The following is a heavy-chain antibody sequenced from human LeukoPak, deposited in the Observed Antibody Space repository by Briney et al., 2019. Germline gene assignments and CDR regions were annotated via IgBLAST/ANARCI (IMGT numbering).Heavy chain of an antibody. V-gene: IGHV4-4*02. Sequence: PSETLSLTCAVSGDSISTSNWWGWVRQPPGKGLEWIGEIYHSGSTNYNPSLKSQVTVSVDKSKNQFSLKLSSVTAADTAVYYCASERHDSRSAAFDIWGQGTMVTVSS. CDR2: IYHSGST. CDR3: ASERHDSRSAAFDI. CDR1: GDSISTSNW. D-gene: IGHD3-10*01. J-gene: IGHJ3*02.